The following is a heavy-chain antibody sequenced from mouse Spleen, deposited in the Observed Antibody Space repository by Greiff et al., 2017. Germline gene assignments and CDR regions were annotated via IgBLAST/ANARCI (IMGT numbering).Heavy chain of an antibody. CDR3: ARQGYDGYYAMDY. Sequence: EVQGVESGGGLVKPGGSLKLSCAASGFAFSSYDMSWVRQTPEKRLEWVAYISSGGGSTYYPDTVKGRFTISRDNAKNTLYLQMSSLKSEDTAMYYCARQGYDGYYAMDYWGQGTSVTVSS. CDR2: ISSGGGST. J-gene: IGHJ4*01. CDR1: GFAFSSYD. V-gene: IGHV5-12-1*01. D-gene: IGHD2-3*01.